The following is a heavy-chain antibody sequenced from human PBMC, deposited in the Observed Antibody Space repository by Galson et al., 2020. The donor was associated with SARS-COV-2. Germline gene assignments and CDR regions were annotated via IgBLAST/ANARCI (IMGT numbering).Heavy chain of an antibody. CDR1: GASVRSYY. D-gene: IGHD3-3*01. CDR2: IYYRGTT. J-gene: IGHJ3*02. CDR3: ARGLGVVSDTCDI. V-gene: IGHV4-59*02. Sequence: SETLSLTCTVSGASVRSYYWSWIRQPPGKGLEWIGYIYYRGTTNYNPSLKSRVTISVDTSTNHLSLKLNSVTAADTAVYYCARGLGVVSDTCDIWGQGTMVTVSS.